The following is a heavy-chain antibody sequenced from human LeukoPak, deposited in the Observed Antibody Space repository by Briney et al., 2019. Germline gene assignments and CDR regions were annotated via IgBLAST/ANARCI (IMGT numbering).Heavy chain of an antibody. Sequence: GGSLKISCQVPGYIITDYWIGWVRQMPGKGLESMGIIYPADSDTAYSRFFQGQVTISADKSISTVYLQWSSLKASDTAMYYCARQSRDGSKTRGYYFDHWGQGTLVTVSS. V-gene: IGHV5-51*01. CDR3: ARQSRDGSKTRGYYFDH. CDR2: IYPADSDT. CDR1: GYIITDYW. J-gene: IGHJ4*02. D-gene: IGHD3-10*01.